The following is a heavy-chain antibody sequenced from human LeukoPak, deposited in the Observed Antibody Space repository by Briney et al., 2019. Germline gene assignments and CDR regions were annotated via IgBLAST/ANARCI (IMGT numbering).Heavy chain of an antibody. D-gene: IGHD2-2*01. V-gene: IGHV1-46*01. CDR1: GYTFTSYY. J-gene: IGHJ4*02. CDR3: ARADCSSTSCYGSFDY. Sequence: ASVKVSCKASGYTFTSYYMHWVRPAPGQGLEWMGIINPSGGSTSYAQKFQGRVTMTRDMSTSTVYMELSSLRSEDTAVYYCARADCSSTSCYGSFDYWGQGTMVTVSS. CDR2: INPSGGST.